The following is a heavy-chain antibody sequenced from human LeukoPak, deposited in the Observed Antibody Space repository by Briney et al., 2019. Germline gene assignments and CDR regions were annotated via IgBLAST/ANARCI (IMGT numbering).Heavy chain of an antibody. CDR2: ISRNGGST. V-gene: IGHV3-64D*09. Sequence: GGSLRLSCSASGFTFSSFAMHWVRPAPGKGLEYVAAISRNGGSTYYADSVKGRFTLPRDNSKNTLYLQMSSLRAEDTAVYLCVKDLRSDFMGVLSRYLSYWGQGTLVTVSS. CDR1: GFTFSSFA. D-gene: IGHD2/OR15-2a*01. J-gene: IGHJ4*02. CDR3: VKDLRSDFMGVLSRYLSY.